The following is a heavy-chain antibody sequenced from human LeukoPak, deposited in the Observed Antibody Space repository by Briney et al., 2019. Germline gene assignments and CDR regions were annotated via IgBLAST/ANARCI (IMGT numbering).Heavy chain of an antibody. CDR2: INPNSGGT. CDR1: GYTFTGYY. CDR3: ARAYTGVPEIYYYYYMDV. D-gene: IGHD7-27*01. J-gene: IGHJ6*03. V-gene: IGHV1-2*02. Sequence: GASVKVSCKASGYTFTGYYMHWVRQAPGQGLEWMGWINPNSGGTNYAQKFQGRGTMTRDTSISTAYMELSRLRSDDTAVYYCARAYTGVPEIYYYYYMDVWGKGTTVTVSS.